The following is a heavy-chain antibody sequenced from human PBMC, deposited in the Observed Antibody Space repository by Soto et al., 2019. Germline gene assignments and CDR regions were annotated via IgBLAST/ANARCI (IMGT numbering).Heavy chain of an antibody. CDR3: AKGDNLGPKTGYAFDP. Sequence: PSQTLSLTCVISGDSVSSNTASWNWIRQSPSRGLEWLGRTYFRSKWYNDYAVSVKSRIIINPDTSNNQFSLQLSSVTPEDTAVYFCAKGDNLGPKTGYAFDPWGQGIMVTVSS. V-gene: IGHV6-1*01. D-gene: IGHD5-12*01. CDR1: GDSVSSNTAS. CDR2: TYFRSKWYN. J-gene: IGHJ5*02.